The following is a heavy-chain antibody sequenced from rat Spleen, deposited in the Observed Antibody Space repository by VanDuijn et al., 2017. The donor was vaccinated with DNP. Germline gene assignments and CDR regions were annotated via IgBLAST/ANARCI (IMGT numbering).Heavy chain of an antibody. CDR3: AKRENSGYFDY. J-gene: IGHJ2*01. CDR2: MWSNGGT. V-gene: IGHV2-47*01. D-gene: IGHD4-3*01. CDR1: GFSLTSNT. Sequence: QVQLMESGPGLVQPSQTLSLTCTVSGFSLTSNTVSWIRQPPGKGLEWMGGMWSNGGTDYNSAIKSRLSISRDTSKSQVFLKMHSLQTEDTAMYFCAKRENSGYFDYWGQGVMVTVSS.